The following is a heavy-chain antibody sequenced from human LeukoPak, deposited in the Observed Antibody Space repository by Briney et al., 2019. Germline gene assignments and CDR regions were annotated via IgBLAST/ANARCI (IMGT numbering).Heavy chain of an antibody. Sequence: SGGSLRLSCVASGFTFNYYSMNWARQAPGKGLEWISYIRSRDGTVSYADSVEGRFTISTDTAKTSLFLQMNGLSADDTAVYYCVRDLAYAFDIWGQGTMVTVSS. J-gene: IGHJ3*02. CDR1: GFTFNYYS. CDR3: VRDLAYAFDI. CDR2: IRSRDGTV. V-gene: IGHV3-48*01.